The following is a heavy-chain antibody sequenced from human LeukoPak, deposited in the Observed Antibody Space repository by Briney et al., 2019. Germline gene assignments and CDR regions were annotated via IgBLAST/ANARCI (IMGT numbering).Heavy chain of an antibody. Sequence: GGSLRLSCAASGFTFSSDWMHWVRQAPGKGLVWVSTISSGTGSYIYYADSVRGRFTISRDNAKNSLYLQMNSLRAEDTAVYYCARCSGVFGSSGYWGQGTLVTVSS. CDR3: ARCSGVFGSSGY. V-gene: IGHV3-21*01. CDR2: ISSGTGSYI. CDR1: GFTFSSDW. J-gene: IGHJ4*02. D-gene: IGHD6-6*01.